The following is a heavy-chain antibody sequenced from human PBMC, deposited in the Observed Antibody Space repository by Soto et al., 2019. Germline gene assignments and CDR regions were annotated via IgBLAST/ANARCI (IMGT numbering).Heavy chain of an antibody. J-gene: IGHJ3*02. CDR2: ISYDGSNK. CDR3: ARENIGYTYGEDAFDI. CDR1: RFNFSSYA. D-gene: IGHD5-18*01. Sequence: QVQLVESGGGVVQPGRSLRLSCAASRFNFSSYAMHWVRQAPGKGLEWVAIISYDGSNKYYADSVKGRFTISRDNSKNTLYLQMNSLRAEDTAVYYCARENIGYTYGEDAFDIWGQGTMVTVSS. V-gene: IGHV3-30-3*01.